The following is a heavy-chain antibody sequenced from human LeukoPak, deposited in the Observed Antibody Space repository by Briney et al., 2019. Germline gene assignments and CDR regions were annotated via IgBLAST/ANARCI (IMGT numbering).Heavy chain of an antibody. CDR3: ARERIAVADVFDY. Sequence: LPGGSLRLSCAASGFTFSTYAVNWVRQAPGKGLEWVSTISGSGDSTYYADSVKGRSTISRDNAKNSLYLQMNSLRTEDTAVYYCARERIAVADVFDYWGQGTLVTVSS. CDR2: ISGSGDST. J-gene: IGHJ4*02. V-gene: IGHV3-23*01. CDR1: GFTFSTYA. D-gene: IGHD6-19*01.